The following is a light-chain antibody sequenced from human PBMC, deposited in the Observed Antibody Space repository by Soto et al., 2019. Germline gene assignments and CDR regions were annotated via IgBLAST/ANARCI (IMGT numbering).Light chain of an antibody. V-gene: IGLV1-44*01. J-gene: IGLJ1*01. Sequence: QSVLTQPPSASGAPGQRVTISCSGSSSNIGSNTVNWYQQLPGTAPKLLIYSNNQRPSGVPDRFSGSKSGTSASLAISGLRSVDEADYYCAAWDDSRKGRYVFGTGTKLTVL. CDR2: SNN. CDR3: AAWDDSRKGRYV. CDR1: SSNIGSNT.